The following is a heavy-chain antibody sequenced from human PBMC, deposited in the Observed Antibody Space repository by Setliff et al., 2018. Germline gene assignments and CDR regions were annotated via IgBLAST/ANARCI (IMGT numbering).Heavy chain of an antibody. D-gene: IGHD1-26*01. V-gene: IGHV4-59*01. J-gene: IGHJ3*02. Sequence: SETLSLTCTVSGGSINNYHWNWIRQPPGKGLEWIGYVSYNGNTHYNPSLNSRVTMSVDTSKNQFSLKLTSVSAADTAVYYCARWGENSGRPDWRAFDIWGQGTMVTVSS. CDR3: ARWGENSGRPDWRAFDI. CDR2: VSYNGNT. CDR1: GGSINNYH.